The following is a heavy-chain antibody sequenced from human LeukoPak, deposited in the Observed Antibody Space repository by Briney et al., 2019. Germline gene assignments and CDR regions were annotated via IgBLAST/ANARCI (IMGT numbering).Heavy chain of an antibody. CDR3: TSKHPAVVVVAAD. J-gene: IGHJ4*02. Sequence: GGSPRLSCAASGFTFSSYAMTWVRQAPGKGLEWVGRIKSKTDGGTTDYTAPVKGRFTISRDDSKNTLYLQMNSLKTEDTAVYYCTSKHPAVVVVAADWGQGTLVTVSS. D-gene: IGHD2-15*01. V-gene: IGHV3-15*01. CDR2: IKSKTDGGTT. CDR1: GFTFSSYA.